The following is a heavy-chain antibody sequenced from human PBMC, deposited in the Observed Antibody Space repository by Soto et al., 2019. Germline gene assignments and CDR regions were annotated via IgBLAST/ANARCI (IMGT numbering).Heavy chain of an antibody. CDR1: GFTFSNAW. CDR2: IKSKTDGGTT. D-gene: IGHD1-7*01. V-gene: IGHV3-15*01. Sequence: GGSLRLSCAASGFTFSNAWMSWVRQAPGKGLEWVGRIKSKTDGGTTDYAAPVKGRFTISRDDSKNTLYLQMNSLKTEDTAVYYCTTGYFLELRPSPLFFVDYWGQGTLVTVSS. J-gene: IGHJ4*02. CDR3: TTGYFLELRPSPLFFVDY.